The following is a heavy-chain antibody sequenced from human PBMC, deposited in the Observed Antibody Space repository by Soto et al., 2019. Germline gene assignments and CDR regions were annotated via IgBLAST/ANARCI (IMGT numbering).Heavy chain of an antibody. CDR1: GFTVYSNY. D-gene: IGHD2-21*02. J-gene: IGHJ4*02. CDR3: ARGGNLNY. V-gene: IGHV3-66*01. CDR2: LYSSTDT. Sequence: PVGSLRLSCAASGFTVYSNYMSWVRQAPGKGLEWVSVLYSSTDTYYADSVKGRFTISRDNSKNTLYLQMNSVRTEDTAVYYCARGGNLNYWGQGTLVTVSS.